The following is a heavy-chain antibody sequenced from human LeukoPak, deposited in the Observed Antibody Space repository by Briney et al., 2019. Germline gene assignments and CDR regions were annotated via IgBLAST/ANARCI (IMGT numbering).Heavy chain of an antibody. J-gene: IGHJ5*02. CDR1: GYSISSSSYY. CDR2: IYYSGST. D-gene: IGHD3-9*01. CDR3: ARHSPCYDILTGYYVGWFDP. V-gene: IGHV4-39*01. Sequence: PSETLSLTCAVSGYSISSSSYYWGWIRQPPGKGLEWIGSIYYSGSTYYNPSLKSRVTISVDTSKNQFSLKLSSVTAADTAVHYCARHSPCYDILTGYYVGWFDPWGQGTLVTVSS.